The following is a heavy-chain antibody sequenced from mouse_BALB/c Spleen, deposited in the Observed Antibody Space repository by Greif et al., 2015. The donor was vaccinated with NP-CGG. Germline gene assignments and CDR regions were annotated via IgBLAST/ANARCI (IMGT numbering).Heavy chain of an antibody. J-gene: IGHJ1*01. Sequence: VQRVESGAELVRPGSSVKISCKASGYAFSSYWMNWVKQRPGQGLEWIGQIYPGDGDTNYNGKFKGKATLTADKYSSPAYMQLSSLTSEVSAVYFCAREDYGTRYFEVWGAGTTVTVSS. CDR1: GYAFSSYW. CDR3: AREDYGTRYFEV. CDR2: IYPGDGDT. D-gene: IGHD1-1*01. V-gene: IGHV1-80*01.